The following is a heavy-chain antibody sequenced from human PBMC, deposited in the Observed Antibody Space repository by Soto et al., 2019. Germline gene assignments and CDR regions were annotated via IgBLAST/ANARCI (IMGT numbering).Heavy chain of an antibody. V-gene: IGHV4-59*01. CDR2: IYYSGGT. CDR1: AGSISSYY. Sequence: PSETLSLTCTVSAGSISSYYWSWIRQPPGKGLEWIGYIYYSGGTNYDPSLKSRVTISVDTSKNQFSLKLSSVTAADTAVYYCARETARYYYGSGNLNWFDPWGQGTLVTVSS. CDR3: ARETARYYYGSGNLNWFDP. J-gene: IGHJ5*02. D-gene: IGHD3-10*01.